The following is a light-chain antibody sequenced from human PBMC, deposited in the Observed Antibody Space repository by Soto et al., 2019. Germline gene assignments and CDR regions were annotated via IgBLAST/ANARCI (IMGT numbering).Light chain of an antibody. CDR3: QQYGSSPWT. CDR2: GAS. Sequence: EIVLTQSPATLSLSPGARAPLSCRASQSVSSYLAWYPQHPGQAPRLLIYGASSRATGIPDRFSGSGSGTDLTLTISRLEPEDFAVYYCQQYGSSPWTFGQGTKVDIK. V-gene: IGKV3-20*01. CDR1: QSVSSY. J-gene: IGKJ1*01.